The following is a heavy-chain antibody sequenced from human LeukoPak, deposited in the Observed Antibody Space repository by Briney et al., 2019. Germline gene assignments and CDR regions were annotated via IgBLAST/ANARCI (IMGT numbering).Heavy chain of an antibody. CDR1: GFTFSRFG. CDR2: ISFDGTNK. Sequence: GRSLRLSCAASGFTFSRFGMHWVRQAPGKGLEWVAVISFDGTNKYYADSVKGRFTISRDNSKNTLYLQVNSLRAEDTAVYYCARGPSGYHNTGGQGTLVTVSS. J-gene: IGHJ4*02. CDR3: ARGPSGYHNT. D-gene: IGHD5-12*01. V-gene: IGHV3-30*03.